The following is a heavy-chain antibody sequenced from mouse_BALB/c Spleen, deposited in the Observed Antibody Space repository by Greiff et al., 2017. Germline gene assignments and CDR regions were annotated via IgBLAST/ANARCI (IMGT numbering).Heavy chain of an antibody. CDR2: IWAGGST. V-gene: IGHV2-9*02. J-gene: IGHJ4*01. Sequence: VQLQQSGPGLVAPSQSLSITCTVSGFSLTSYGVHWVRQPPGKGLEWLGVIWAGGSTNYNSALMSRLSISKDNSKSQVFLKMNSLQTDDTAMYYCARTPLYYDYLYYAMDYWGQGTSVTVSS. D-gene: IGHD2-4*01. CDR1: GFSLTSYG. CDR3: ARTPLYYDYLYYAMDY.